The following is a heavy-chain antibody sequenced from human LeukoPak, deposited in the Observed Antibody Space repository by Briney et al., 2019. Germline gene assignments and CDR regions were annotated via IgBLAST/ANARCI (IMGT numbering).Heavy chain of an antibody. Sequence: GGSLRLSCAASGFTFSSYSMNWVRQAPGKGLEWVSSISSSSSYIYYADSVKGRFTISRDNAKNSLYLQMNSLRAEDTAVYYCARVGLPRLYYYYYGMDVWGQGTTVTVSS. J-gene: IGHJ6*02. D-gene: IGHD5/OR15-5a*01. CDR3: ARVGLPRLYYYYYGMDV. CDR2: ISSSSSYI. CDR1: GFTFSSYS. V-gene: IGHV3-21*01.